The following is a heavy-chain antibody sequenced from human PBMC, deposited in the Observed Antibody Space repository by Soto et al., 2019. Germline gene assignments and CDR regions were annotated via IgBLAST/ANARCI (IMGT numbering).Heavy chain of an antibody. CDR2: INAGNGNT. CDR3: ARGITLPTPLDY. CDR1: GYTFTSYA. J-gene: IGHJ4*02. D-gene: IGHD1-20*01. V-gene: IGHV1-3*01. Sequence: ASVKVSCKASGYTFTSYAMHWVRQAPGQRLEWMGWINAGNGNTKYSQKFQGRVTITRDTSASTAYMKLSSLRYEDTAVYYCARGITLPTPLDYWGQGTLVTVSS.